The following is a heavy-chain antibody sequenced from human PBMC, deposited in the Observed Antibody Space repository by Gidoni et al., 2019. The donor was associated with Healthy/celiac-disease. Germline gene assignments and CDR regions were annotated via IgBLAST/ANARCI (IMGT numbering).Heavy chain of an antibody. D-gene: IGHD2-21*02. V-gene: IGHV1-69*04. J-gene: IGHJ4*02. CDR2: IIPILGIA. Sequence: VKKPGSSVKVSCKASGGTFSSYAISWVRQAPGQGLEWMGRIIPILGIANYAQKFQGQVTITADKSTSTAYMELSSLRSEDTAVYYCARPDCGGDCHRRNYWGQGTLVTVSS. CDR1: GGTFSSYA. CDR3: ARPDCGGDCHRRNY.